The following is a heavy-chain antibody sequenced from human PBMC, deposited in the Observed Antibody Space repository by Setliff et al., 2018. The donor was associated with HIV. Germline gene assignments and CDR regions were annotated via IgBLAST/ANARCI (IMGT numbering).Heavy chain of an antibody. CDR3: ARGPKLTARREGVFDT. D-gene: IGHD2-21*02. CDR2: VYYSGTT. CDR1: AFTMSSYY. J-gene: IGHJ3*02. Sequence: PSETLSLTCSVSAFTMSSYYWSFFRQPPGGGVEWIGCVYYSGTTNYSPSLKSRVTISIDTSKNQFSLRLSSVTAADTAMYYRARGPKLTARREGVFDTWGRGTMVTVSS. V-gene: IGHV4-59*01.